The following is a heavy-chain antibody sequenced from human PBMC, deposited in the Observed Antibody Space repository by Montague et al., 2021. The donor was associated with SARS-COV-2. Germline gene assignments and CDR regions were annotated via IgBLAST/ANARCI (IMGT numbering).Heavy chain of an antibody. V-gene: IGHV3-74*01. J-gene: IGHJ5*02. Sequence: SLRLSCAVSGLTFSEYWMHWVRQAPGKGLEWVSRTNSDGRSTTYADSVKGRFTISRDNAKNMLYLRINSLRGEDTAVYYCVREVGLVVARTLGRLDPWGQGTLVTVSS. D-gene: IGHD6-19*01. CDR1: GLTFSEYW. CDR3: VREVGLVVARTLGRLDP. CDR2: TNSDGRST.